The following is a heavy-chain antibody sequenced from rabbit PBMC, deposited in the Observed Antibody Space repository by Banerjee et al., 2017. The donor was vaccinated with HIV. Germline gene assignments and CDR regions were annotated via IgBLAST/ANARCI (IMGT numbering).Heavy chain of an antibody. Sequence: QEQLVESGGGLVKPGASLTLTCKASGFPFSNKAVMCWVRQAPGKGLEWIACINAVTGKAVYASWVNGRFTFSKTSSTTVTLQMTSLTVADTATYFCARDTGTSFSSYGMDLWGPGTLVTVS. D-gene: IGHD7-1*01. CDR1: GFPFSNKAV. CDR2: INAVTGKA. V-gene: IGHV1S45*01. CDR3: ARDTGTSFSSYGMDL. J-gene: IGHJ6*01.